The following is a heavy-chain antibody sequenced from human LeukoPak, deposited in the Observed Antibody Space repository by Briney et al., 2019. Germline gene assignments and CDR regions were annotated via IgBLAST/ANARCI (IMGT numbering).Heavy chain of an antibody. D-gene: IGHD5-18*01. V-gene: IGHV1-69*05. CDR1: GGTFSSYA. J-gene: IGHJ3*02. Sequence: GASVKVSCKASGGTFSSYAISWVRQAPGQGLEWMGGIIPIFGTANYAQKFQGRVTITTDESTSTAYMELSSLRSEDTAVYYCARDLGTASDAFDIWGQGTMVTVSS. CDR2: IIPIFGTA. CDR3: ARDLGTASDAFDI.